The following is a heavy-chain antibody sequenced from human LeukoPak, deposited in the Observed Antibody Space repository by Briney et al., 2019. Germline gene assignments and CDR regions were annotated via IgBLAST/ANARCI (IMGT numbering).Heavy chain of an antibody. J-gene: IGHJ4*02. CDR3: ARADCSGGSCYPPSSY. D-gene: IGHD2-15*01. Sequence: GGSLRLSCAAARFSFSSYWMSWVRQAPGKGLEWVANIKEDGSQKYYLDSLKGRFTISRDNAKNSLYLQMNSLRAEDTAVYYCARADCSGGSCYPPSSYWGQGTLVTVSS. CDR1: RFSFSSYW. CDR2: IKEDGSQK. V-gene: IGHV3-7*01.